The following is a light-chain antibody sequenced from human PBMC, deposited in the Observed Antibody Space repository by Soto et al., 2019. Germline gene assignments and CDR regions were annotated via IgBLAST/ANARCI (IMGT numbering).Light chain of an antibody. CDR3: QHYNSYSEA. CDR1: QTISSW. J-gene: IGKJ1*01. Sequence: DIHMTQSPSTLSVSLGDRVTMTCRASQTISSWLAWYQQKPGKAPKLLIYKASTLKSGVPSRFSGSGSGTEFTLTISSLQPDDFATYYCQHYNSYSEAFGQGTKVDIK. CDR2: KAS. V-gene: IGKV1-5*03.